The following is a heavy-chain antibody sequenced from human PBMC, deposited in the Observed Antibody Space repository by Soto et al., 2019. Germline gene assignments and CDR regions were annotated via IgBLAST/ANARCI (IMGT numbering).Heavy chain of an antibody. Sequence: EVQLVQSGAEVKKSGESLKISCKGSGYIFTNYWIGWVRQMPGRGLEWMGIIFPGDSDTRYSPSFQGQVTISVDKSISTAYRQCRSLKASDTAIYYCARQNFYVYAGRFAGLDWYFDLWGRGTLVSVSS. CDR2: IFPGDSDT. D-gene: IGHD2-8*01. CDR1: GYIFTNYW. CDR3: ARQNFYVYAGRFAGLDWYFDL. J-gene: IGHJ2*01. V-gene: IGHV5-51*01.